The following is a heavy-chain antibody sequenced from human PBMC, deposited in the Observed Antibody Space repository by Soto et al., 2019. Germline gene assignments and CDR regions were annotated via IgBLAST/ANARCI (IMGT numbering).Heavy chain of an antibody. CDR2: IIPIFGTA. CDR1: GGTFSSYA. CDR3: ARDLSTYSSSLGGGYYYYGMDV. Sequence: QVQLVQSGAEVKKPGSSVKVSCKASGGTFSSYAISWVRQAPGQGLEWMGGIIPIFGTANYAQKFQGRVTITADESTSTAYMELSSLRSEDTAVYSCARDLSTYSSSLGGGYYYYGMDVWGQGTTVTVSS. J-gene: IGHJ6*02. V-gene: IGHV1-69*01. D-gene: IGHD6-6*01.